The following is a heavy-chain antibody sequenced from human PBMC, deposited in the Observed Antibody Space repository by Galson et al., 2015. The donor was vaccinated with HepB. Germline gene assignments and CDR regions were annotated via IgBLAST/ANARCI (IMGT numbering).Heavy chain of an antibody. CDR2: ISAYNGNT. CDR1: GYTFTSYG. Sequence: SVKVSCKASGYTFTSYGISWVRQAPGQGLEWMGWISAYNGNTNYAQKLQGRVTMTTDTSTSTAYMELRSLRSDDTAVYYCARDQENYDILTGYYCWFDPWGQGTLVTVSS. V-gene: IGHV1-18*01. CDR3: ARDQENYDILTGYYCWFDP. J-gene: IGHJ5*02. D-gene: IGHD3-9*01.